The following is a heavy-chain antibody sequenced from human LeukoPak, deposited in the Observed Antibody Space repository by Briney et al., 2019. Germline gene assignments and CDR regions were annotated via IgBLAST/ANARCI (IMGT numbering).Heavy chain of an antibody. CDR1: GFTFSSYA. V-gene: IGHV3-23*01. Sequence: GGSLRLSCAASGFTFSSYAMSWVRQAPGKGLEWGSAISGSGGGTYYADSVKGRFTISRDNSKNTLYLQMNSLRAEDTAVYYCAKCANPVTAAFDIWGQGTMVTVSS. CDR2: ISGSGGGT. J-gene: IGHJ3*02. D-gene: IGHD4/OR15-4a*01. CDR3: AKCANPVTAAFDI.